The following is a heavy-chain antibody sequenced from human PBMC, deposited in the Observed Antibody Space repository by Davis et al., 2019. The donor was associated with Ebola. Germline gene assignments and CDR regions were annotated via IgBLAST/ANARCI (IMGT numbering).Heavy chain of an antibody. CDR1: GFTFSSYA. J-gene: IGHJ4*02. V-gene: IGHV3-64D*06. D-gene: IGHD6-13*01. CDR2: ISSNGGST. Sequence: GESLKISCSASGFTFSSYAMHWVRQAPGKGLEYVSAISSNGGSTYYADSVKGRFTISRDNSKNTLYLQMSSLRVEDTAVYYCARAVAAAARSFDYWGQGTLVTVSS. CDR3: ARAVAAAARSFDY.